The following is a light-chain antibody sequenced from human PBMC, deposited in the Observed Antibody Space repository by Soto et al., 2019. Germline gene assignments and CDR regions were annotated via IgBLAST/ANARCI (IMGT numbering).Light chain of an antibody. Sequence: DIQLTHSPSSLSASVGDRVTITCRASQGISSSLAWYQQKPGKAPKLLIYAASTLQSGVPSRFSGSGSGTEFTLTISSLEPEDFATYYCQQLNSYPPNTFGQGTRLEIK. CDR1: QGISSS. CDR3: QQLNSYPPNT. CDR2: AAS. V-gene: IGKV1-9*01. J-gene: IGKJ5*01.